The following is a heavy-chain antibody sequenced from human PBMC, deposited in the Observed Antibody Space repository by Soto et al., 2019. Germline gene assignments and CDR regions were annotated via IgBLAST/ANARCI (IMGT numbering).Heavy chain of an antibody. CDR3: ARGFHDDYIWGSYRS. Sequence: QVQLVQSGAEVKKPGASVKVSCKASGYTFTSYDINWVRQATGQGLEWMRWMNPNSGNTGYAQKFQGRITMTRNTSISTAYMELSSLRSEDTAVYYCARGFHDDYIWGSYRSWGQGTLVTVSS. D-gene: IGHD3-16*02. CDR2: MNPNSGNT. J-gene: IGHJ4*02. V-gene: IGHV1-8*01. CDR1: GYTFTSYD.